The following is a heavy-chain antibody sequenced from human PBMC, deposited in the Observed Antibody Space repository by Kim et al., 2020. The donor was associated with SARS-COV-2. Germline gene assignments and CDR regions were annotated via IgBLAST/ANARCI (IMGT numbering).Heavy chain of an antibody. D-gene: IGHD1-26*01. CDR1: GGTFSSYA. CDR2: IIPIFGTA. CDR3: AIVGATGGYYYGMDV. Sequence: SVKVSCKASGGTFSSYAISWVRQAPGQGLEWMGGIIPIFGTANYAQKFQGRVTITADESTSTAYMELSSLRSEDTAVYYCAIVGATGGYYYGMDVWGQGTTATVSS. J-gene: IGHJ6*02. V-gene: IGHV1-69*13.